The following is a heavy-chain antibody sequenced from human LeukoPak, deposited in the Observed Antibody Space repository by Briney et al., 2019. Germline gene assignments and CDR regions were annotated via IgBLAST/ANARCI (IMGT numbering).Heavy chain of an antibody. D-gene: IGHD3-16*01. CDR1: GFTFNDFA. J-gene: IGHJ3*01. CDR2: IADAGT. Sequence: GGSLRLFCAASGFTFNDFAMTWVRQAPGKGPEWVSTIADAGTYYADSVKGRFIISRDNSKNMLYLQLNSLRADDTAMYYCARNLGPFDVRGHGTMVTVSS. V-gene: IGHV3-23*01. CDR3: ARNLGPFDV.